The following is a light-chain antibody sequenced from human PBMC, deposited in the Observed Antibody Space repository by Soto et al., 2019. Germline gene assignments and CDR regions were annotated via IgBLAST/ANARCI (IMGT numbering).Light chain of an antibody. CDR3: QAYDYSLTAFV. Sequence: QSVLTQPPSVSGVPGQRVTISCTGNNSNLGAGYDVHWYQQLPGAAPKLVVFGNRNRPSGVPERFSGSKSGTSASLAITGLQAEDAADYYCQAYDYSLTAFVFGGGTKLTVL. CDR1: NSNLGAGYD. CDR2: GNR. J-gene: IGLJ3*02. V-gene: IGLV1-40*01.